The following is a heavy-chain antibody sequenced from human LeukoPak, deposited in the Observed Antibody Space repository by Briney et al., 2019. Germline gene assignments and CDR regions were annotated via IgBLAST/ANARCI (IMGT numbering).Heavy chain of an antibody. Sequence: GESLKISCKGSGYSFTSYWIGWVRQMPGKGLEWMGIIYPGDSDTRYSPSFQGQVSISADKSITTAYLQWSSLKASDTAMYYCARIAVAGTTTEYYVDYWGQGTLVTVSS. J-gene: IGHJ4*02. CDR3: ARIAVAGTTTEYYVDY. V-gene: IGHV5-51*01. D-gene: IGHD6-19*01. CDR2: IYPGDSDT. CDR1: GYSFTSYW.